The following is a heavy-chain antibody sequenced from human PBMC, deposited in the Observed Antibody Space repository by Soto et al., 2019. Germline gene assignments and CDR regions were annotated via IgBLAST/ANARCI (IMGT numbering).Heavy chain of an antibody. CDR3: AKEGRFLEWLLPRDYYYYGMDV. J-gene: IGHJ6*02. D-gene: IGHD3-3*01. Sequence: GGSLRLSCAASEFTFSSYAMSWVRQAPGKGLEWVSGISGSGGRTYYADSVKGRFTISRDNSKNTLYLQTNSLRAEDTAVYYCAKEGRFLEWLLPRDYYYYGMDVWGQGTTVTVSS. CDR2: ISGSGGRT. CDR1: EFTFSSYA. V-gene: IGHV3-23*01.